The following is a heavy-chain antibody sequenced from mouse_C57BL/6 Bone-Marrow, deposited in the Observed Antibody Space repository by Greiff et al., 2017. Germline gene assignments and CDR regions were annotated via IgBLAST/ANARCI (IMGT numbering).Heavy chain of an antibody. J-gene: IGHJ1*03. CDR1: GFTFSSYA. D-gene: IGHD1-1*01. Sequence: DVMLVESGGGLVKPGGSLKLSCAASGFTFSSYAMSWVRQTPEKRLEWVATISDGGSYTYYPDNVKGRFTISRDNAKNNLYLQMSHLKSEDTAMYYCARDPITTVGPSVWGTGTTVTVSS. CDR3: ARDPITTVGPSV. V-gene: IGHV5-4*01. CDR2: ISDGGSYT.